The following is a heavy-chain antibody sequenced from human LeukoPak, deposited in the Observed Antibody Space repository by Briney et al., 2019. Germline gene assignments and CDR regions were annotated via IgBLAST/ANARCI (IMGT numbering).Heavy chain of an antibody. CDR3: ARGGGDNWFDP. D-gene: IGHD3-10*01. CDR2: INHSGST. J-gene: IGHJ5*02. CDR1: GGSFSVYY. Sequence: SETLSLTCAVYGGSFSVYYWSWIRQPPGKGLEWIGEINHSGSTNYNPSLKSRVTISVDTSKNQFSLKLSSVNAADTAVYYCARGGGDNWFDPWGQGTLVTVSS. V-gene: IGHV4-34*01.